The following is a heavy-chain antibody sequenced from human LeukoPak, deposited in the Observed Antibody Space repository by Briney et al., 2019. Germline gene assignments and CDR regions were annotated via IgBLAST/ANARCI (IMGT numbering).Heavy chain of an antibody. CDR1: GFTFDDYA. CDR2: ISWNNGGI. D-gene: IGHD1-1*01. CDR3: ASTNPFDY. J-gene: IGHJ4*02. Sequence: GGSLRLSCAASGFTFDDYAMHWVRQAPGKGLEWVSGISWNNGGIGYSDSVKGRFTISRDNAKNSLYLQMNSLRAEDTAVYYCASTNPFDYWGQGTLVTVSS. V-gene: IGHV3-9*01.